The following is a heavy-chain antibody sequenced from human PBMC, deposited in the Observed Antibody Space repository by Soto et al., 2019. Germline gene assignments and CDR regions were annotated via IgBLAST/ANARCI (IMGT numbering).Heavy chain of an antibody. Sequence: PSETLSLTCSVSGGSITTGGTYWSWARLLPGKGLQWVGYIYYTGAAYYNPALKSRVTISLDTSENRFSLKLTSVTAADTAVYYCASGPFNTISSDFWGPGRQVTVSS. CDR1: GGSITTGGTY. D-gene: IGHD2-2*01. V-gene: IGHV4-31*03. CDR2: IYYTGAA. J-gene: IGHJ4*01. CDR3: ASGPFNTISSDF.